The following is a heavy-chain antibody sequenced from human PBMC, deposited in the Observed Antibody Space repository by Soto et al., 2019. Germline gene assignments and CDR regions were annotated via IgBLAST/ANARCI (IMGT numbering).Heavy chain of an antibody. CDR1: GGSISSLNYY. V-gene: IGHV4-30-4*08. D-gene: IGHD6-25*01. Sequence: SETLSLTCTVSGGSISSLNYYWSWIRQYPGKGLEWIGYIYYTGGTFYNPSLKSRLTISLETSSNQFSLTLTSVTATDTGIYYCARGGSGWAEYFQHWGQGTLVTVSS. J-gene: IGHJ1*01. CDR2: IYYTGGT. CDR3: ARGGSGWAEYFQH.